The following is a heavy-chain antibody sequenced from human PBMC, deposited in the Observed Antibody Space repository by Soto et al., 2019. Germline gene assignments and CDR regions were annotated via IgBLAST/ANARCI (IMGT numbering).Heavy chain of an antibody. CDR2: IGGSGSST. J-gene: IGHJ6*02. Sequence: PGGSLRLSCAASGFTFSTYAMSWVRQAPGKGLEWVSVIGGSGSSTYYADSVKGRFTISRDNSKNTLYLQMNSLRVEDTAVYYCAKGCCRSSPDYYYSSLDVWGQGTTVTVSS. CDR3: AKGCCRSSPDYYYSSLDV. V-gene: IGHV3-23*01. D-gene: IGHD2-2*01. CDR1: GFTFSTYA.